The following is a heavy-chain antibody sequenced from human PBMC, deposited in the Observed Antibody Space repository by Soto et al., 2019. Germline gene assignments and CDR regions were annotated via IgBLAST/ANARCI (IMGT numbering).Heavy chain of an antibody. CDR2: ISASSHDT. J-gene: IGHJ4*02. CDR3: VKVDWYSVDC. Sequence: SGGSLRISCEASGFTFSSYAMGWVRQAPGKGLEWASTISASSHDTYYADSLKGRFSISRDNSKNSLFLQMTNVTFEDTATYFCVKVDWYSVDCWGQGALVTVSS. CDR1: GFTFSSYA. D-gene: IGHD2-21*02. V-gene: IGHV3-23*01.